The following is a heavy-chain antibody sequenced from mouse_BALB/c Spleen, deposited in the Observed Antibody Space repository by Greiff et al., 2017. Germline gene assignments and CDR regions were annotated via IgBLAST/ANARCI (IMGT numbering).Heavy chain of an antibody. V-gene: IGHV1-4*02. Sequence: VQLQQSAAELARPGASVKMSCKASGYTFTSYTMHWVKQRPGQGLEWIGYINPSSGYTEYNQKFKDKTTLTADKSSSTAYMQLSSLTSEDSAVYYCASGNYGSSYDYAMDYWGQGTSVTVSS. CDR2: INPSSGYT. J-gene: IGHJ4*01. CDR1: GYTFTSYT. CDR3: ASGNYGSSYDYAMDY. D-gene: IGHD1-1*01.